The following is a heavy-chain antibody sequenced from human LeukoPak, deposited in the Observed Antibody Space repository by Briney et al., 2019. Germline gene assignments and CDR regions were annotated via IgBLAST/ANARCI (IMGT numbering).Heavy chain of an antibody. D-gene: IGHD1-26*01. Sequence: SETLSLTCAVYGGSFSDYYWAWFRQPPGKGPEWIAAINHRGNTDYNPSLKSRVTISVDTSKKQFSLKLSSVTAADTAVYYCSREEKVGELLADFWGQGTLVTVSS. CDR1: GGSFSDYY. V-gene: IGHV4-34*01. J-gene: IGHJ4*02. CDR2: INHRGNT. CDR3: SREEKVGELLADF.